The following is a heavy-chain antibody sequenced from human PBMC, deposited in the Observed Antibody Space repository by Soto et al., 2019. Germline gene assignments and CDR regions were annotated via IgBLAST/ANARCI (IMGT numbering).Heavy chain of an antibody. CDR3: ARVGIQLWLPRGWFDP. J-gene: IGHJ5*02. CDR1: GGSISSGDYY. Sequence: LSLTCTVSGGSISSGDYYWSWIRQPPGKGLEWIGYIYYSGSTYYNPSLKSRVTISVDTSKNQFSLKLSSVTAADTAVYYCARVGIQLWLPRGWFDPWGQGTLVTVSS. V-gene: IGHV4-30-4*01. CDR2: IYYSGST. D-gene: IGHD5-18*01.